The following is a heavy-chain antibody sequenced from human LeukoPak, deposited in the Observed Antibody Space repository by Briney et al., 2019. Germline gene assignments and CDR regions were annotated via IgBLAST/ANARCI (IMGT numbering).Heavy chain of an antibody. J-gene: IGHJ5*02. Sequence: SVKVSWKASGGTFSSYAISWVRQAPGQGLEWMGGIIPIFGTANYAQKFQGRVTITTDESTSTAYMELSSLRSEDTAVYYCCITMIVVLNYPEVWDNWFDPWGQGTLVTVSS. D-gene: IGHD3-22*01. CDR2: IIPIFGTA. CDR3: CITMIVVLNYPEVWDNWFDP. CDR1: GGTFSSYA. V-gene: IGHV1-69*05.